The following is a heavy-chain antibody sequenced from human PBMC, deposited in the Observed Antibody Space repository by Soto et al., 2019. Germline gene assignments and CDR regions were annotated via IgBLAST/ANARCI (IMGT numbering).Heavy chain of an antibody. D-gene: IGHD3-22*01. V-gene: IGHV3-33*01. J-gene: IGHJ3*02. CDR2: IWYDGSNK. CDR1: GFTFSSYG. CDR3: ARDGGYDSSGYYPDAFDI. Sequence: GGSLRLSCAASGFTFSSYGMHWVRQAPGKGLEWVAVIWYDGSNKYYADSVKGRFTISRDNSKNTLYLQMNSLRAEDTAVYYCARDGGYDSSGYYPDAFDIWGQGTMVTVSS.